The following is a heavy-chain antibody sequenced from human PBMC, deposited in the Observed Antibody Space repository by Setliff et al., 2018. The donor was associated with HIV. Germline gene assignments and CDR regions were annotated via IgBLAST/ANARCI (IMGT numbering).Heavy chain of an antibody. Sequence: SGPTLVNPTQTLTLTCAFSGSSLTTSAVGVGWIRQPPGKALEWLALIYWDDDKRYRSSLKSRLTITKDTSKNQVVLTMTNMDPVDTATYYCAHSLYCSSSNCSGLLFDYWGQGTLVTVYS. J-gene: IGHJ4*02. CDR3: AHSLYCSSSNCSGLLFDY. V-gene: IGHV2-5*02. D-gene: IGHD2-2*01. CDR2: IYWDDDK. CDR1: GSSLTTSAVG.